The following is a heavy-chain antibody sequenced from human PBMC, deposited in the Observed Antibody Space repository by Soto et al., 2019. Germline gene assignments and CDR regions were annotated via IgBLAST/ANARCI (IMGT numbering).Heavy chain of an antibody. V-gene: IGHV3-21*01. CDR2: ISSSSSYI. D-gene: IGHD2-15*01. CDR3: ARGLGYCSGCSCYPFDY. Sequence: EVQLVESGGGLVKPGGSLRLSCAASGFTFSSYSMNWVRQAPGKGLEWVSSISSSSSYIYYADSVKGRFTISSDNAKNALYMQMNGLRAEDTAVYYCARGLGYCSGCSCYPFDYWCQGPLVTVSS. J-gene: IGHJ4*02. CDR1: GFTFSSYS.